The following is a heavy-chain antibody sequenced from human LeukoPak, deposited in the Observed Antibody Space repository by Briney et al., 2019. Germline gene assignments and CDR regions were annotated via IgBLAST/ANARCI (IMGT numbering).Heavy chain of an antibody. D-gene: IGHD6-13*01. V-gene: IGHV5-51*01. CDR2: IYPGDSDT. J-gene: IGHJ6*03. CDR1: GYSFTSYW. Sequence: GESLKISCKGSGYSFTSYWIGWVRQMPGKGLKWMGIIYPGDSDTRYSPSFQGQVTISADKSISTAYLQWSSLKASDTAMYYCARHVQQLVPSPHPAGGHYYYYYMDVWGKGTTVTVSS. CDR3: ARHVQQLVPSPHPAGGHYYYYYMDV.